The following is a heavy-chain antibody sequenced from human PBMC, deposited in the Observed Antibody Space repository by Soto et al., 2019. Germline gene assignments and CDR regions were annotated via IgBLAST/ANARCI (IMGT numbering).Heavy chain of an antibody. D-gene: IGHD2-21*01. CDR3: ARDQSCGGDCPMEAFDI. CDR1: GGSISSYY. V-gene: IGHV4-59*01. Sequence: SETLSLTCTVSGGSISSYYWSWIRQPPGKGLEWIGYIYYSGSTNYNPSLKSRVTISVDTSKNQFSLKLSSVTAADTAVYYCARDQSCGGDCPMEAFDIWGQGTMVTVSS. J-gene: IGHJ3*02. CDR2: IYYSGST.